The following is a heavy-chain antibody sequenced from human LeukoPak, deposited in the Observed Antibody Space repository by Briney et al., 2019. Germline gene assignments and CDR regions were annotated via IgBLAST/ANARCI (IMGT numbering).Heavy chain of an antibody. V-gene: IGHV1-69*04. CDR1: GGTFSSYA. D-gene: IGHD3-16*02. Sequence: SVKVSCKASGGTFSSYAISWVRQAPGQGLEWMGRIIPILGIANYAQKFQGRVTITADKSTSTAYMELRSLRSDDTAVYYCARDRGMTFGGVIVPYDFDYWGQGTLVTVSS. CDR3: ARDRGMTFGGVIVPYDFDY. CDR2: IIPILGIA. J-gene: IGHJ4*02.